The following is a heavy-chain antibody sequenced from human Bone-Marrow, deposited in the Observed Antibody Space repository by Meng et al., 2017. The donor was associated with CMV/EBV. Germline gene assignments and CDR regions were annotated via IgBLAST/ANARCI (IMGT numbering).Heavy chain of an antibody. V-gene: IGHV3-7*01. D-gene: IGHD6-6*01. Sequence: GESLKISCVASGYTLSSYWMSWVRQAPGKGLEWVANIKQDGSEKYYVDSVKGRFTISRDNAKNSLYLQMNSLRAEDTAVYYCASGQFEQLAGEHYYYYYGMDVWGQGTTVTVSS. CDR1: GYTLSSYW. J-gene: IGHJ6*02. CDR2: IKQDGSEK. CDR3: ASGQFEQLAGEHYYYYYGMDV.